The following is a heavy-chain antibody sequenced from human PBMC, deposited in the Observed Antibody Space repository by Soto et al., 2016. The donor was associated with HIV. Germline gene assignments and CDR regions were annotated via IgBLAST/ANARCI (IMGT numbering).Heavy chain of an antibody. CDR1: GFTFNSYT. CDR2: ISSSSSYI. CDR3: ARAGDIDDY. D-gene: IGHD2-21*01. Sequence: EVQLVESGGGLVKPGGSLRLSCAASGFTFNSYTMNWVRQAPGKGLEWVSSISSSSSYIYYADSVKGRFTISRDNAKNSLYLQMNSLRAEDTAVYYCARAGDIDDYWGQGTLVTVSS. J-gene: IGHJ4*02. V-gene: IGHV3-21*01.